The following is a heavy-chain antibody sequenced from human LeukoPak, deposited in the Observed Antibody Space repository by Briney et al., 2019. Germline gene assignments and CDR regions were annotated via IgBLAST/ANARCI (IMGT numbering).Heavy chain of an antibody. V-gene: IGHV5-51*01. CDR3: ARRLYSGSSYGDFDY. Sequence: GASLQISCKGSGYRLTPYWIGWARQMPGKGLEWMGLICAGDSDTRYSPSFQGQVTISADKSISTAYLQWSSLKASDTAMYYCARRLYSGSSYGDFDYWGRGTLVTVSS. J-gene: IGHJ4*02. D-gene: IGHD1-26*01. CDR2: ICAGDSDT. CDR1: GYRLTPYW.